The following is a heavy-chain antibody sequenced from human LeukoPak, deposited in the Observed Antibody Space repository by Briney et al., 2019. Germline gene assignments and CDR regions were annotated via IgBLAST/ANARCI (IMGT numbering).Heavy chain of an antibody. V-gene: IGHV5-51*01. CDR3: ASPSSGWGSAFDI. J-gene: IGHJ3*02. Sequence: GDSLKISYTGSGSSFTSYWIVWRRQMPGKGLEWMGIIYPGDSDTRYSPSFQGQVTISADKSISTAYLQWSSLKASDTAMYYCASPSSGWGSAFDIWGQGTMVTVSS. D-gene: IGHD6-19*01. CDR2: IYPGDSDT. CDR1: GSSFTSYW.